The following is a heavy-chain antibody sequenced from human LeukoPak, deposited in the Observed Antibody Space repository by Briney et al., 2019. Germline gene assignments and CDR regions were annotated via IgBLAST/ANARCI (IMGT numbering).Heavy chain of an antibody. Sequence: GGSLRLSCAASGFTFSDYYMTWIRQAPGKGLEWVSFINSDSTYTNFADSVKGRFTISRDNARNSLCLQMSSLRVEDTAVYYCARDPAAWDYWGQGTLVTVSS. CDR3: ARDPAAWDY. CDR1: GFTFSDYY. D-gene: IGHD6-13*01. V-gene: IGHV3-11*05. J-gene: IGHJ4*02. CDR2: INSDSTYT.